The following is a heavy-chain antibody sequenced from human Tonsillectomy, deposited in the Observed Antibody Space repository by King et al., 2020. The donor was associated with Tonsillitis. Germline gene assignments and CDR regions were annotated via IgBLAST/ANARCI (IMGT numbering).Heavy chain of an antibody. CDR1: GFTFGDYA. CDR2: IRSRAYGGTT. D-gene: IGHD5-18*01. V-gene: IGHV3-49*03. CDR3: TSVRIQLRYSDL. J-gene: IGHJ2*01. Sequence: QLVQSGGGLVQPGRSLRLACTASGFTFGDYAMSWFRQAPGKGLEWVGFIRSRAYGGTTECAASVKGRFTISRDDSKSIAYLQMNSLKTEDTAVYYCTSVRIQLRYSDLWGRGTLVTVSS.